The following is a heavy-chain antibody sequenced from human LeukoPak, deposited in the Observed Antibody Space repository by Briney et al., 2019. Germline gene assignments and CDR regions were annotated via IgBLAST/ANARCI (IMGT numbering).Heavy chain of an antibody. V-gene: IGHV4-4*09. CDR3: ASNLAAAGYSYYYYMDV. CDR1: GGSISSYY. CDR2: IYTSGST. D-gene: IGHD6-13*01. Sequence: SETLSLTCTVSGGSISSYYWSWIRQPPGKGLEWIGYIYTSGSTNYNPSLKSRVTISVDTSKNQFSLKLSSVTAADTAAYYCASNLAAAGYSYYYYMDVWGKGTTVTVSS. J-gene: IGHJ6*03.